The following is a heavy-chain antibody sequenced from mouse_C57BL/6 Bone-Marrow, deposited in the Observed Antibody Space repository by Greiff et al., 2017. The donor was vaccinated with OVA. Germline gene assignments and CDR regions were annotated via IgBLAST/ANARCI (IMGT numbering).Heavy chain of an antibody. Sequence: EVQVVESGGDLVKPGGSLKLSCAASGFTFSSYGMSWVRQTPDKRLEWVATISSGGSYTYYPDSVKGRFTIYRDNAKHTLYLQMSSLKSEDESMYYCARGDYYTGSSDYWGQGTTLTVSS. J-gene: IGHJ2*01. V-gene: IGHV5-6*01. CDR3: ARGDYYTGSSDY. CDR1: GFTFSSYG. CDR2: ISSGGSYT. D-gene: IGHD1-1*01.